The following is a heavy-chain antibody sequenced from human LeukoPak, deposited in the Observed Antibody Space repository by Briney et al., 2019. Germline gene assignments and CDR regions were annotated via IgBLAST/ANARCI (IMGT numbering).Heavy chain of an antibody. J-gene: IGHJ4*02. Sequence: SQTLSLTCTVSGGSISSGSYYWRWIRQPAGKGLEWIGRIYTSGSTNYTPSLKSRVTISVDTSKNQFSLKLSSVTAADTAVYYCARARKSSGWDNPDYWGQGTLVTVSS. CDR1: GGSISSGSYY. CDR3: ARARKSSGWDNPDY. V-gene: IGHV4-61*02. D-gene: IGHD6-19*01. CDR2: IYTSGST.